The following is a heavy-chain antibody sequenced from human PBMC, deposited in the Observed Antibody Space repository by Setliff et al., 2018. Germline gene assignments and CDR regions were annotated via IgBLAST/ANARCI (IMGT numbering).Heavy chain of an antibody. CDR3: AKVPGIATAGQTDSYYYYYYYMDV. J-gene: IGHJ6*03. CDR2: ISDSGGST. D-gene: IGHD6-13*01. Sequence: GGSLSLSCAASGFTVSTYAMSWVRQAPGKGLEWVSAISDSGGSTFYVDSVKGRFTISRDNSKNTLYLQMNSLRVEDTAVYYCAKVPGIATAGQTDSYYYYYYYMDVWGKGTTVTVSS. CDR1: GFTVSTYA. V-gene: IGHV3-23*01.